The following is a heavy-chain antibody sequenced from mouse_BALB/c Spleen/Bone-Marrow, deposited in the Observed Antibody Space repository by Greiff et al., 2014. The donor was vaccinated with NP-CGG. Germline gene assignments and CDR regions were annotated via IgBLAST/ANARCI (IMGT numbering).Heavy chain of an antibody. V-gene: IGHV5-4*02. CDR2: ISDGGSYT. CDR1: GFTFSDYY. CDR3: ARDRGVQGYAMDY. J-gene: IGHJ4*01. D-gene: IGHD2-14*01. Sequence: EVQLQQSGGGLVKPGGSLKLSRAASGFTFSDYYMYWVRQTPEKRLEWVATISDGGSYTYYPDSVKGRFTISRDIAKNNLYLQMSSLKSEDTAMYYCARDRGVQGYAMDYWGQGTSVTVSS.